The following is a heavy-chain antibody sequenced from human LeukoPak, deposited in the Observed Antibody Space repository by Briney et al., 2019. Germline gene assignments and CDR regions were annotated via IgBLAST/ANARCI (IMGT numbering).Heavy chain of an antibody. V-gene: IGHV1-18*01. Sequence: ASVKVSCKASGYAFTSYGISWVRQAPGQGLEWMGWISAYNGNTNYAQKLQGRVTMTTDTSTSTAYMELRSLRSDDTAVYYCARDSRDLDAFDIWGQGTMVTVSS. CDR3: ARDSRDLDAFDI. CDR2: ISAYNGNT. CDR1: GYAFTSYG. J-gene: IGHJ3*02.